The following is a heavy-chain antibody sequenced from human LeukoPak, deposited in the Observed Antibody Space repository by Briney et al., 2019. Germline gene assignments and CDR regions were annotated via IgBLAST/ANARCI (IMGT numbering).Heavy chain of an antibody. CDR1: GGSISSSSYY. CDR3: ARAPGQMATNVYYYYGMDV. Sequence: SETLSLTFTVSGGSISSSSYYWGWIRQPPGKGLEWIGSIYYSGSTYYNPSLKSRVTISVDTSKNQFSLKLSSVTAADTAVYYCARAPGQMATNVYYYYGMDVWGQGTTVTVSS. J-gene: IGHJ6*02. D-gene: IGHD5-24*01. CDR2: IYYSGST. V-gene: IGHV4-39*01.